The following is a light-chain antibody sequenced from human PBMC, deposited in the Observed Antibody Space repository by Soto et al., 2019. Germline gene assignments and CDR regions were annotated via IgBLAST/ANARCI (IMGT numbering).Light chain of an antibody. Sequence: QSVLTQPPSGSGTPGQRVTISCYGSSSNIGSNTVNWYQQLPGTAPKLLIYSNNQRPSGVPDRFSGSKSGTSASLAISGLQSEDEADYYCAAWDDSLNAVVFGGGTQLTVL. CDR1: SSNIGSNT. CDR3: AAWDDSLNAVV. CDR2: SNN. V-gene: IGLV1-44*01. J-gene: IGLJ2*01.